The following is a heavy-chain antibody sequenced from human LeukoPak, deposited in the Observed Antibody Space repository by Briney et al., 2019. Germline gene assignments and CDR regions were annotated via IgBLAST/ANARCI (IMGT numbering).Heavy chain of an antibody. D-gene: IGHD1-26*01. V-gene: IGHV3-30*02. Sequence: GGSQRLSCAASGFTFSSYGMHWVRQAPGKGLEWVAFIRYDGSNKYYADSVKGRFTTSRDNSKNTLYLQMNSLRAEDTAVYSCAKERTRGSYFDYWGQGTLVTVSS. J-gene: IGHJ4*02. CDR3: AKERTRGSYFDY. CDR1: GFTFSSYG. CDR2: IRYDGSNK.